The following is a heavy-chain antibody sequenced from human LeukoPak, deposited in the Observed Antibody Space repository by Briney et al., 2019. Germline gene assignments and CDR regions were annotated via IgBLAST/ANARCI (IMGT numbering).Heavy chain of an antibody. D-gene: IGHD3-10*01. CDR2: IYYIGST. J-gene: IGHJ4*02. V-gene: IGHV4-39*01. CDR1: GGSISSSNYY. Sequence: SETLSLTCTVSGGSISSSNYYWGWIRQPPGKGLEWIGSIYYIGSTYYTPSLKSRLTISIDTSKNQFSLILSTVTAADTAVYYCARTRYYYNSRSYGAPYYFDYWGQGTLVTVSS. CDR3: ARTRYYYNSRSYGAPYYFDY.